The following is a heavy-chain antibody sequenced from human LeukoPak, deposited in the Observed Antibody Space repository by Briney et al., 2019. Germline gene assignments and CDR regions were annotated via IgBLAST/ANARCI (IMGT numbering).Heavy chain of an antibody. CDR2: INPNFGNT. CDR3: ARDRMFELLVY. V-gene: IGHV1-2*02. Sequence: ASVKVSCMASGYTFTGYYMHWVRQAPGQGLEWMAWINPNFGNTNYTQRFQGRVTMTRDTSISTAYMELRRLRSDDTAVYYCARDRMFELLVYWGQGTLVTVSS. J-gene: IGHJ4*02. D-gene: IGHD1-26*01. CDR1: GYTFTGYY.